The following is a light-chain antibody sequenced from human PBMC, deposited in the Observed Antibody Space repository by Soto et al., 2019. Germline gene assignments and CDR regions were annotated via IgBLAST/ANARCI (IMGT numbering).Light chain of an antibody. J-gene: IGLJ1*01. CDR3: SSWDDNLDAEV. CDR2: NND. CDR1: SSNIGNNY. V-gene: IGLV1-47*02. Sequence: QSVLTQPPSASGTPGQRVTISCSGSSSNIGNNYVFWYKQLPGTAPKLLIYNNDQRPSGVPDRFSGSKSGTSASLAISGLQFEDEADYHCSSWDDNLDAEVFGAGTKLTVL.